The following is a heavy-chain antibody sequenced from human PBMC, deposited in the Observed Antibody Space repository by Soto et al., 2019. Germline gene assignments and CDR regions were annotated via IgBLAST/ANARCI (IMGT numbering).Heavy chain of an antibody. CDR1: GYGFTSYW. CDR3: TRAKLRYFDWGAASDNVLFDP. J-gene: IGHJ5*02. CDR2: IYPGDSDT. D-gene: IGHD3-9*01. V-gene: IGHV5-51*01. Sequence: GESLKISCKGSGYGFTSYWIGWVRQMPGKGLEWMGIIYPGDSDTRYSPSFQGQVTISADKSISTAYLQWSSLKASDTAMYYCTRAKLRYFDWGAASDNVLFDPWGQGTLVSVSS.